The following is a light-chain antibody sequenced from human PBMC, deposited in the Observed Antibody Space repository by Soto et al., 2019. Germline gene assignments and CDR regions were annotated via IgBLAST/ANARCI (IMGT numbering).Light chain of an antibody. CDR2: DVS. J-gene: IGLJ2*01. Sequence: QSALTQPASVSGSPGQSITISCTGTSSDVGGYNYVSWYQQHPGKAPKLMIYDVSNRPSGVSNRFSGSKSGNTASLTISGLTAEDEADYYCSSYTSSSTLVFGGGTKFTVL. V-gene: IGLV2-14*01. CDR1: SSDVGGYNY. CDR3: SSYTSSSTLV.